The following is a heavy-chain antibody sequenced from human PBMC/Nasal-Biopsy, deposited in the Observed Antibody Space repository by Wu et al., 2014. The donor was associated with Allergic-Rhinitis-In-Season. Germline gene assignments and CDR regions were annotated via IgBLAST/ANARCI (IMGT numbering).Heavy chain of an antibody. CDR2: ISSSSSYI. D-gene: IGHD2-15*01. CDR1: GFTFSSYS. J-gene: IGHJ2*01. CDR3: AREPSPYCSGGSCGEMLGRYWYFDL. Sequence: LRLSCAASGFTFSSYSMNWVRQAPGKGLEWVSSISSSSSYIYYADSVKGRFTISRDNAKNSLYLQMNSLRAEDTAVYYCAREPSPYCSGGSCGEMLGRYWYFDLWGRGTLVTVSS. V-gene: IGHV3-21*01.